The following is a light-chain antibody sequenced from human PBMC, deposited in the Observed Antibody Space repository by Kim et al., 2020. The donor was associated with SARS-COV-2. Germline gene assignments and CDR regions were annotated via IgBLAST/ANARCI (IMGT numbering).Light chain of an antibody. J-gene: IGLJ2*01. V-gene: IGLV2-8*01. CDR1: HSDIGLFNH. Sequence: GQSLTISCTGTHSDIGLFNHVSWYQKPPGSAPKLITYEVSRRPSGLPGRFSGSKSANTASLTVSGLQTEDEADYYCSSYTDSDTLVFGGGTQLTVL. CDR3: SSYTDSDTLV. CDR2: EVS.